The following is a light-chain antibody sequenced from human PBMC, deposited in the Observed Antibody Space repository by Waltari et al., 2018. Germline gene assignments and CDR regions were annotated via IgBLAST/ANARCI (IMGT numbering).Light chain of an antibody. Sequence: ENVLTQSPATLSLSPGERATLSCRASQSVSSYLAWYQQKPGQAPRLLIYDTSHRATGIPARFSGSGSGTDFTLTISSLEPEDFAVYYCQLRDNWPPDGTFGGGTKVEIK. CDR1: QSVSSY. V-gene: IGKV3-11*01. CDR2: DTS. J-gene: IGKJ4*01. CDR3: QLRDNWPPDGT.